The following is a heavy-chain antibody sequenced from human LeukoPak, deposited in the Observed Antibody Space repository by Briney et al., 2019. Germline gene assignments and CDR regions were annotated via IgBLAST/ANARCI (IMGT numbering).Heavy chain of an antibody. CDR1: GGSISSGGCY. CDR3: ARDSPWELLAFDI. D-gene: IGHD1-26*01. Sequence: SQTLSLTCTVSGGSISSGGCYWSCLRQHPGKGLEWIGYIYYSGSTYYSPTLKSRVTISVDSSKNQFSLKLSSVTAADTAVYYCARDSPWELLAFDIWGQGTMVTVSS. J-gene: IGHJ3*02. V-gene: IGHV4-31*03. CDR2: IYYSGST.